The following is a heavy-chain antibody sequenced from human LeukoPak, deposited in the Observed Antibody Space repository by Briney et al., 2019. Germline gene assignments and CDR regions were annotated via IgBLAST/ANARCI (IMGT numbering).Heavy chain of an antibody. D-gene: IGHD3-16*01. CDR2: ISSSSSTI. CDR1: GCTFSSYW. Sequence: GGSLRLSCATSGCTFSSYWRSWVRQTPGKGLEWVSYISSSSSTIYYADPVKGRFTISSANAKNSLYLQMNSLRAEDTAVYYCARDWGPLVDWGQGTLVTVSS. J-gene: IGHJ4*02. V-gene: IGHV3-48*01. CDR3: ARDWGPLVD.